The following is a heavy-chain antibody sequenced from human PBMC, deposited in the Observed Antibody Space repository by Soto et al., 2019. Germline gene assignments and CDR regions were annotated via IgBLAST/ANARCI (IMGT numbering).Heavy chain of an antibody. CDR3: AKGQGAFGY. J-gene: IGHJ4*02. CDR2: ISGSGDTT. CDR1: GFTFSNSA. Sequence: GGSLRLSCAASGFTFSNSATSWVRQAPGKGLEWVSAISGSGDTTYFADSVKGRFTISRDNSKNTLYLQMTSLTAEDTAVYHCAKGQGAFGYWGQGTLVTVSS. V-gene: IGHV3-23*01.